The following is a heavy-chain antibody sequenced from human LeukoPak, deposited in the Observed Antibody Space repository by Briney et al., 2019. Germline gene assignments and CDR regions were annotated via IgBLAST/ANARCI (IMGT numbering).Heavy chain of an antibody. V-gene: IGHV3-23*01. CDR3: AKWAVPAAIFYYYYYMDV. J-gene: IGHJ6*03. CDR2: ISGSGGST. Sequence: GGSLRLSCAASGFTFSSYAMSWVRQAPWKGLEWVAAISGSGGSTYYADSVKGRFTISRDNSKNTLYLQMNSLRAEDTAVYYCAKWAVPAAIFYYYYYMDVWGKGTTVTVSS. D-gene: IGHD2-2*01. CDR1: GFTFSSYA.